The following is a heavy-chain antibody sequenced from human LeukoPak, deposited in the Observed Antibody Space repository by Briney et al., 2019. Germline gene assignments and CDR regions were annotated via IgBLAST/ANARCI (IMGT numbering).Heavy chain of an antibody. D-gene: IGHD6-19*01. V-gene: IGHV3-20*01. CDR2: ITWNSEWT. CDR1: GFRFDVSG. CDR3: TRDWRSGYSINN. Sequence: GGSLRLSCAASGFRFDVSGMICVRLAPGRGLEWVSGITWNSEWTAYAEAVKGRFTISRANSRNSLYLQMNSLSAAYTAFCNFTRDWRSGYSINNWGQGTLVTVSS. J-gene: IGHJ4*02.